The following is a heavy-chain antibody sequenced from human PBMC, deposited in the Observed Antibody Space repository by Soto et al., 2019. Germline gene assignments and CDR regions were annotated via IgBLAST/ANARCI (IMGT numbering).Heavy chain of an antibody. CDR3: ARSAVVVAATYYFDD. D-gene: IGHD2-15*01. V-gene: IGHV5-51*01. CDR1: GYSFTSYW. Sequence: GESLKISCKGSGYSFTSYWIGWVRQMPGKGLEWMGIIYPGDSDTRYSPSFQGQVTISADKSISTAYLQWSSLKASDTAMYYCARSAVVVAATYYFDDWGQGTRVTVSS. CDR2: IYPGDSDT. J-gene: IGHJ4*02.